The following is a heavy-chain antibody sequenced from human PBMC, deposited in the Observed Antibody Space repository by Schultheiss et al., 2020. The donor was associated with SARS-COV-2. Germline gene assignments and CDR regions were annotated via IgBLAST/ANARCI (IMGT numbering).Heavy chain of an antibody. Sequence: GESLKISCAASGFTFSSYSMNWVRQAPGKGLEWVSSISSSSSYIYYADSVKGRFTISRDNAKNSLYLQMNSLRAEDTAVYYCARGELRFLEWGHSNFDYWGQGTLVTVSS. CDR1: GFTFSSYS. CDR2: ISSSSSYI. J-gene: IGHJ4*02. CDR3: ARGELRFLEWGHSNFDY. V-gene: IGHV3-21*04. D-gene: IGHD3-3*01.